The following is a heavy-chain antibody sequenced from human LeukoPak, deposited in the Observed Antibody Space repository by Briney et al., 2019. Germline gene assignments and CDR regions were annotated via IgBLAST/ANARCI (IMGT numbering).Heavy chain of an antibody. V-gene: IGHV1-2*06. D-gene: IGHD3-3*01. CDR3: ARDHPYDFWSGYHYNWFDP. CDR1: GYTFTGYY. CDR2: INPNSGGT. Sequence: GASVTVSCKASGYTFTGYYMHWVRQAPGQGPEWMGRINPNSGGTNYAQKFQGRVTMTRDTSISTAYMELSRLRSDDTAVYYCARDHPYDFWSGYHYNWFDPWGQGTLVTVSS. J-gene: IGHJ5*02.